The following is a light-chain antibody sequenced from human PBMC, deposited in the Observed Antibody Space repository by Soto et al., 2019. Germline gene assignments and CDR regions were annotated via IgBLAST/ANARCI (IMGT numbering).Light chain of an antibody. J-gene: IGKJ2*01. CDR3: QQYEAYPVT. V-gene: IGKV1-5*03. CDR2: KST. CDR1: HDISSF. Sequence: DIQMTQFPSTLSASVGDRVTITCRARHDISSFLAWYQQTPGKAPKLMNYKSTFLETGVPSTFSGNGSGTEFTLTISSLQPIDSATYYCQQYEAYPVTFGRGTKVEI.